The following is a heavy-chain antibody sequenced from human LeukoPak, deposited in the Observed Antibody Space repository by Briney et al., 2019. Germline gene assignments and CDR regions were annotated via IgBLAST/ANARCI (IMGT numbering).Heavy chain of an antibody. CDR1: GYTFIGYY. Sequence: ASVKVSCKASGYTFIGYYMHWVRQAPGQGLEWMGWINPNSGGTNYAQKFQGRVTMTRDTSISTAYMELSRLRSDDTAVYYCARVPPKEGWTDYWGQGTLVTVSS. D-gene: IGHD6-19*01. J-gene: IGHJ4*02. V-gene: IGHV1-2*02. CDR2: INPNSGGT. CDR3: ARVPPKEGWTDY.